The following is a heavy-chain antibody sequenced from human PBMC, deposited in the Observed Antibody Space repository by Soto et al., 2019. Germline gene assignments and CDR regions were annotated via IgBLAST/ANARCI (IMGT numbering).Heavy chain of an antibody. D-gene: IGHD5-12*01. J-gene: IGHJ4*02. CDR2: ISSSSSTYI. V-gene: IGHV3-21*05. CDR3: ARVPTYYIGATYIDY. Sequence: PGGSLRLSCAASGFTFSSYSMNWVRQAPGKGLEWVSYISSSSSTYIYYADSVKDRFTISRDNAKNSLYLQMNTLRAEDTAVYFCARVPTYYIGATYIDYWGQGSLVTVSS. CDR1: GFTFSSYS.